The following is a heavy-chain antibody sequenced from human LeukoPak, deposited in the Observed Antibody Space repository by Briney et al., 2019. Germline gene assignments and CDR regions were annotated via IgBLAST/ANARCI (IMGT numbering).Heavy chain of an antibody. Sequence: ASVKVSCKASGYTFTSYGISWVRQAPGQGLEWMGWISAYNGNTNYAQKLQGRVTMTTDTSTSTAYMELRSLRSDDTAVYYCARAYGGSYPYYYYYMDVWGKGTTVTVSS. V-gene: IGHV1-18*01. D-gene: IGHD1-26*01. CDR1: GYTFTSYG. CDR3: ARAYGGSYPYYYYYMDV. CDR2: ISAYNGNT. J-gene: IGHJ6*03.